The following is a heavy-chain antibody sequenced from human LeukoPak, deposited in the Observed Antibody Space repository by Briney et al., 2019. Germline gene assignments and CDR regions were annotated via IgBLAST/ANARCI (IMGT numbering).Heavy chain of an antibody. V-gene: IGHV3-21*01. D-gene: IGHD1-26*01. Sequence: GGSLRLSCAASGFTFSSYWMHWVRQAPGKGLEWVSSISSSSSYIYYADSVKGRFTISRDNAKNSLYLQMNSLRAEDTAVYYCARDMGRWELPTGGDYWGQGTLVTVSS. CDR3: ARDMGRWELPTGGDY. CDR2: ISSSSSYI. J-gene: IGHJ4*02. CDR1: GFTFSSYW.